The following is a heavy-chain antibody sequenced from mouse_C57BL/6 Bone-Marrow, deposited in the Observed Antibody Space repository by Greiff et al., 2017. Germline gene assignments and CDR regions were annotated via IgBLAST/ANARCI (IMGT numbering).Heavy chain of an antibody. CDR1: GYTFTNYW. Sequence: VHLVESGAELVRPGTSVKMSCKASGYTFTNYWIGWAKQRPGHGLEWIGDIYPGGGYTNYNEKFKGKATLTADKSSSTAYMQFSSLTSEDSAIYYCARRDYGTLFAYWGQGTLVTVSA. CDR3: ARRDYGTLFAY. V-gene: IGHV1-63*01. J-gene: IGHJ3*01. CDR2: IYPGGGYT. D-gene: IGHD1-1*01.